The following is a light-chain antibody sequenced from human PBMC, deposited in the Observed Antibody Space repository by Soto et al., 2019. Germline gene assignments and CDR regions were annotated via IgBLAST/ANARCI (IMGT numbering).Light chain of an antibody. CDR1: QSINSW. CDR3: QHYNSYPPWT. CDR2: RAS. J-gene: IGKJ1*01. V-gene: IGKV1-5*03. Sequence: DIQMTQSPSTLSASVGDRVTITCRASQSINSWLAWYQQEPGKAPKLLIYRASTLQSGVPSRFSGSGSGTEFTLTISSLQPDDFAPYYCQHYNSYPPWTFGQGTKVEIK.